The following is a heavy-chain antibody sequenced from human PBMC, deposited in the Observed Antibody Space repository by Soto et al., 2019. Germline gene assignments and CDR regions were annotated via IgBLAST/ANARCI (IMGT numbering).Heavy chain of an antibody. D-gene: IGHD3-10*01. J-gene: IGHJ4*02. CDR2: IDPSDSYT. V-gene: IGHV5-10-1*04. CDR3: ATQTSYGSAY. CDR1: GYSFTSYW. Sequence: PGESLKISCKGSGYSFTSYWISWVRQMPGKGLEWMGRIDPSDSYTNYSPSFQGQVTISADKSISTAYLQWSSLKASDTAMYYCATQTSYGSAYWGQGTLVTVSS.